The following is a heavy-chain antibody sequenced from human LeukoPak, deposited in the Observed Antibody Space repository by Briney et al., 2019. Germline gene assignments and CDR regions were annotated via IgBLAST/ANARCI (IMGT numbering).Heavy chain of an antibody. CDR3: ARDIASSVFVGPYFDY. D-gene: IGHD5/OR15-5a*01. Sequence: PGGSLGLSCAASGFTFGAYAMGWVRQAPGKGLEWISSIVGTDGSTYYADSMKGHFIISRDSSKKTLYLQMSSLRAEDTAIYYCARDIASSVFVGPYFDYWGQGVLVTVSS. CDR2: IVGTDGST. V-gene: IGHV3-23*01. J-gene: IGHJ4*02. CDR1: GFTFGAYA.